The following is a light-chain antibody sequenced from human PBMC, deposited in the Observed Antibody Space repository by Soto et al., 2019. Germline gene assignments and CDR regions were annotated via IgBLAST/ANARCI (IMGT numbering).Light chain of an antibody. Sequence: QSALTQPRSVSGSPGQSVTISCTGTSSDVGGYNYVSWYQQYPGKAPKVMIYAVTKRPSGVPGRISGSKSGNTASLTISGLQAEDEADYYCCSYAGYYTHYVFGTGTKVTVL. CDR3: CSYAGYYTHYV. J-gene: IGLJ1*01. V-gene: IGLV2-11*01. CDR1: SSDVGGYNY. CDR2: AVT.